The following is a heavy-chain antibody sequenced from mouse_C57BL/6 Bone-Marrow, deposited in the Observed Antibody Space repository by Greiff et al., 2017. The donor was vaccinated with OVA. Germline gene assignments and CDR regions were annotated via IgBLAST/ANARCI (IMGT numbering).Heavy chain of an antibody. D-gene: IGHD1-2*01. CDR2: INYDGSST. J-gene: IGHJ1*03. CDR1: GFTFSDYY. Sequence: EVKLVESEGGLVQPGSSMKLSCTASGFTFSDYYMAWVRQVPEKGLEWVANINYDGSSTYYLDSLKSRFIISRDNAKNILYLQMSSLKSEDTATYYCARDLGTAWYFDVWGTGTTVTVSS. CDR3: ARDLGTAWYFDV. V-gene: IGHV5-16*01.